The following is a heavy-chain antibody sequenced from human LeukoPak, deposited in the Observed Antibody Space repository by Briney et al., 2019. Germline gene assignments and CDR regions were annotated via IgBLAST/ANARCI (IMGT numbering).Heavy chain of an antibody. CDR3: ARVVVVAGTGWDYFDY. CDR2: IYSGGST. J-gene: IGHJ4*02. CDR1: GFTVSSNY. V-gene: IGHV3-53*01. D-gene: IGHD2-15*01. Sequence: PGGSLRLSCAASGFTVSSNYMSWVRQAPGKGLEWVSVIYSGGSTYYADSVKGRFTISRDNSKNTLYLQMNSLRAEDTAVYYCARVVVVAGTGWDYFDYWGQGTLVTVSS.